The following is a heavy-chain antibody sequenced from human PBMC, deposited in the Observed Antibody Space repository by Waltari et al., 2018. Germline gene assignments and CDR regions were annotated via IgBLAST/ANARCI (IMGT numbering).Heavy chain of an antibody. D-gene: IGHD3-3*01. J-gene: IGHJ4*02. CDR2: ISHSGST. CDR1: GYSISSAYF. Sequence: QVQLQESVPGLVKPSETLSLTCTGSGYSISSAYFWGWIRQPPGKGLEWIGSISHSGSTYYNQSLKSRVTISVDTSKNQFSLKVSSVTAADTAIYYCARDWRAGFFGVVRDTSFDYWGQGSLVTVSS. V-gene: IGHV4-38-2*02. CDR3: ARDWRAGFFGVVRDTSFDY.